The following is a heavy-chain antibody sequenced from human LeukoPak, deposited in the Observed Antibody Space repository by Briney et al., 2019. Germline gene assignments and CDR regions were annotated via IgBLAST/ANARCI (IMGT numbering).Heavy chain of an antibody. CDR2: IYYSGST. Sequence: KPSETLSLTCTVSGGSITSYHWSWIRQPPGKGLEWVGYIYYSGSTYYNPSLQSRVTISIDTSKNQLSLKLTSVTAADTAVYYCYAAIAGGPQGYWGQGTLVTVSS. CDR1: GGSITSYH. V-gene: IGHV4-59*08. J-gene: IGHJ4*02. D-gene: IGHD6-13*01. CDR3: YAAIAGGPQGY.